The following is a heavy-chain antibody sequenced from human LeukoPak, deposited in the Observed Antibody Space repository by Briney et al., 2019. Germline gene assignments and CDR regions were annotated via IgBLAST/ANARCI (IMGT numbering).Heavy chain of an antibody. D-gene: IGHD2-15*01. J-gene: IGHJ4*02. Sequence: GASVKVSCKASGYTFTGYYMHWVRQAPGQGLEWMGWINPNSGGTSYAQKFQGWVTMTRDTSISTAYMELSRLRSDDTAVYYCARDSPYKYCSGASCPFDYWGQGTLVTVSS. CDR2: INPNSGGT. V-gene: IGHV1-2*04. CDR1: GYTFTGYY. CDR3: ARDSPYKYCSGASCPFDY.